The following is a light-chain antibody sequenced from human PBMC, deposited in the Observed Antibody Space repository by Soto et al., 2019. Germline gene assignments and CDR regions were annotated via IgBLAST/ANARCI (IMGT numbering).Light chain of an antibody. CDR2: AAS. J-gene: IGKJ5*01. V-gene: IGKV1-39*01. CDR1: QSISTY. CDR3: QQSYSTPIT. Sequence: DIQMTQSPSSLSASVRDRLTITCRASQSISTYLHWYQQKPGKAPNLLIYAASTLQSGVPSRFSGSGSGTDFTLTISSLQPEDFATYYCQQSYSTPITFGQGTRLEIK.